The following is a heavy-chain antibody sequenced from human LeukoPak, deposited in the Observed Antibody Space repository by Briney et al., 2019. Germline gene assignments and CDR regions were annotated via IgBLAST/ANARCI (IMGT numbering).Heavy chain of an antibody. CDR2: ISYDGSNK. J-gene: IGHJ4*02. CDR3: AKVPLYYYGSGTFDY. V-gene: IGHV3-30*18. D-gene: IGHD3-10*01. CDR1: GFTFSSYV. Sequence: GGSLRLSCAASGFTFSSYVMHWVRQAPGKGLEWVAVISYDGSNKYYADSVKGRFTISRDNSKNTLYLQMNSLRAEDTAVYYCAKVPLYYYGSGTFDYWGQGTLVTVSS.